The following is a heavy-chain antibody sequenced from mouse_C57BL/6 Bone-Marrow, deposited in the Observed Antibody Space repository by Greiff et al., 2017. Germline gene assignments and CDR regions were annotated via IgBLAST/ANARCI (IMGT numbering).Heavy chain of an antibody. Sequence: VQLQQSGAELVRPGASVKMSCTASGFNIKDDYMHWVKQRPEQGLEWIGWIDPENGDTDYASKFQGKATITEDTSYNTAYLQISSLTSEDTAVYYCTGFDVWGQGTTLTVSS. V-gene: IGHV14-4*01. J-gene: IGHJ2*01. CDR1: GFNIKDDY. CDR2: IDPENGDT. CDR3: TGFDV.